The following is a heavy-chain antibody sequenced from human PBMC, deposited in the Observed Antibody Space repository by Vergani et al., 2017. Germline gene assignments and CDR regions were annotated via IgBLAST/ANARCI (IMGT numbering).Heavy chain of an antibody. Sequence: QVQLVESGGGLVKPGGSLRLSCAASGFTFSSYAMHWVRQAPGKGLEWVAFISYDGSNQYYADSVKGRFTISRENSKNTLYLQMNSRRGEETAWYYCARHHGSSWYWEVCAFGIWGQGTMVTVSS. D-gene: IGHD6-13*01. CDR2: ISYDGSNQ. CDR1: GFTFSSYA. J-gene: IGHJ3*02. V-gene: IGHV3-30*01. CDR3: ARHHGSSWYWEVCAFGI.